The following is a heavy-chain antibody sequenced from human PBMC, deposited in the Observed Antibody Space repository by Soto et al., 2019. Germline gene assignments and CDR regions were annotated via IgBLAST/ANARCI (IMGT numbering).Heavy chain of an antibody. CDR1: GFTFSSYG. CDR3: ARVLSGYDGGGSFDY. J-gene: IGHJ4*02. D-gene: IGHD5-12*01. V-gene: IGHV3-33*01. Sequence: QVQLVESGGGVVQPGRSLRLSCAASGFTFSSYGMHWVRQAPGKGLEWVAVIWYDGSNKYYADSVKGRFTISRDNSNNTLYLQMNGLRAEDTAVYYCARVLSGYDGGGSFDYWGQGTLVTVSS. CDR2: IWYDGSNK.